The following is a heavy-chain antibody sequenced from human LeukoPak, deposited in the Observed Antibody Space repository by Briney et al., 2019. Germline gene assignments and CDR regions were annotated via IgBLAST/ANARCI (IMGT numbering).Heavy chain of an antibody. J-gene: IGHJ4*02. D-gene: IGHD3-9*01. CDR3: ARASRAAYYDY. CDR2: INPKSGGT. CDR1: GYTFTDYY. Sequence: ASVKVSCKASGYTFTDYYMHWVRQAPGQGLEWMGWINPKSGGTNYAQKFQGRVTMTRDTSISTAYMELSSLRSEDTAVYYCARASRAAYYDYWGQGTLVTVSS. V-gene: IGHV1-2*02.